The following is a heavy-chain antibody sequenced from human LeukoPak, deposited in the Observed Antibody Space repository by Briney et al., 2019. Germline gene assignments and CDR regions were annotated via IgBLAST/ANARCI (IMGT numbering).Heavy chain of an antibody. CDR1: GFIFRNYA. CDR3: AREGSGRTAYNDGLDV. CDR2: IRSGGST. D-gene: IGHD3-10*01. V-gene: IGHV3-23*01. Sequence: GGSLRLSCAASGFIFRNYALGWVRQAPGKGLEWVSVIRSGGSTVYADSVKGRFTISRDNSKNTLYLQLNSLRAEDTAVYYCAREGSGRTAYNDGLDVWGQGTMVTVSS. J-gene: IGHJ3*01.